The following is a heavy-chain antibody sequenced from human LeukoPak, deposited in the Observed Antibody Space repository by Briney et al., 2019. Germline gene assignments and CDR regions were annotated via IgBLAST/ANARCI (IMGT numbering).Heavy chain of an antibody. V-gene: IGHV3-21*01. J-gene: IGHJ6*02. CDR1: GFTFSSYS. D-gene: IGHD7-27*01. Sequence: GGSLRLSCAASGFTFSSYSMNWVRQAPGKGLEWVSSISSSSSYIYYADSVKGRFTISRDNAKNSLYLQMNSLRAEDTAVYYCARPWGYYYYYGMDVWGQGTTVTVSS. CDR3: ARPWGYYYYYGMDV. CDR2: ISSSSSYI.